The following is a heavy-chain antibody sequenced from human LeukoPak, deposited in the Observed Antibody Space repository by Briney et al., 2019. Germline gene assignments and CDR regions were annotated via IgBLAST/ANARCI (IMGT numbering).Heavy chain of an antibody. CDR1: GFTFSSYA. CDR2: ISSTGSST. J-gene: IGHJ6*02. D-gene: IGHD5-12*01. Sequence: PGGSLRLSCAASGFTFSSYAMSWVRQAPGKGLDWVSAISSTGSSTYYADSVKGRFTISRDNSKNTLYLQMNSLRAEDTAVYYCAKARGSQKGYYYYGMDVWGQGTTVTVSS. V-gene: IGHV3-23*01. CDR3: AKARGSQKGYYYYGMDV.